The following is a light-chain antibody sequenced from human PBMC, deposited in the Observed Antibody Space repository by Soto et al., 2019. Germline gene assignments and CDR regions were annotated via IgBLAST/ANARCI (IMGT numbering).Light chain of an antibody. Sequence: DIQLTQSPSFLSASVGDRVTITCRASQGISSYLAWYQQKQGKAPKLLIYAASTLQSGVPSSFSGSGSGTEFTLTIRSLQPADFASYCCQRRSIFGPGTKVDIK. CDR1: QGISSY. J-gene: IGKJ3*01. V-gene: IGKV1-9*01. CDR3: QRRSI. CDR2: AAS.